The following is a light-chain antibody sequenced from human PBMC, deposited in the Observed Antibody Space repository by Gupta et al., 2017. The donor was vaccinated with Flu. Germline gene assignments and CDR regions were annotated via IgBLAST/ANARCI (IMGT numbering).Light chain of an antibody. CDR2: GAS. Sequence: SATLSCRASESIITNLVWYQQKPGQAPRLLIYGASTRATGVPDRFSGSGSGTEFTLTISSLQSEDFAVYYCQQYKNWPPLLTFGGGTKVMIK. CDR1: ESIITN. J-gene: IGKJ4*01. V-gene: IGKV3D-15*01. CDR3: QQYKNWPPLLT.